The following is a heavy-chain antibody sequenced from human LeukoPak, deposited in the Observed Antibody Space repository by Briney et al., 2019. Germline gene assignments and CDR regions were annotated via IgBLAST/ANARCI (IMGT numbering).Heavy chain of an antibody. CDR3: AREETYYGSGSLSWFDP. D-gene: IGHD3-10*01. CDR2: IYYSGST. Sequence: SETLSLTCTVSGGPISSSSYYWSWIRQPPGKGLGWIGYIYYSGSTNYNPSLKSRVTISVDTSKNQFSLKLSSVTAADTAVYYCAREETYYGSGSLSWFDPWGQGTLVTVSS. CDR1: GGPISSSSYY. J-gene: IGHJ5*02. V-gene: IGHV4-61*01.